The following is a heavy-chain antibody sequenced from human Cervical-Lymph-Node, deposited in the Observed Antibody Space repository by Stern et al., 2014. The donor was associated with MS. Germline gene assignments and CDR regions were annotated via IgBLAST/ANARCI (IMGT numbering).Heavy chain of an antibody. Sequence: EVQLVESGGGLVKPGGSLRVSWAASGFTFSSYWLHWFRQAPGKGLVWVSGIVTDGGTTNYADSVKGRFTISRDNAENTLYLQMNSLRAEYTAVYYCARDSSGRDDFWGQGTLVTVSS. V-gene: IGHV3-74*01. D-gene: IGHD6-25*01. J-gene: IGHJ4*02. CDR1: GFTFSSYW. CDR3: ARDSSGRDDF. CDR2: IVTDGGTT.